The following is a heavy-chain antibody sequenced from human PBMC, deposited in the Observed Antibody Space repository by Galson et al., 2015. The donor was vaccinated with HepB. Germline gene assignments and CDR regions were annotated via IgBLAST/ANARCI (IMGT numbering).Heavy chain of an antibody. D-gene: IGHD3-3*01. CDR2: IKSKTDGGTT. Sequence: SLRLSCAASGFTFSNAWMSWVRQAPGKGLEWVGRIKSKTDGGTTDYAAPVKGRFTISRDDSKNTLYLQMNSLKTEDTAVYYCTTGSLITIFGVAPWWFDPWGQGTLVTVSS. CDR3: TTGSLITIFGVAPWWFDP. CDR1: GFTFSNAW. V-gene: IGHV3-15*01. J-gene: IGHJ5*02.